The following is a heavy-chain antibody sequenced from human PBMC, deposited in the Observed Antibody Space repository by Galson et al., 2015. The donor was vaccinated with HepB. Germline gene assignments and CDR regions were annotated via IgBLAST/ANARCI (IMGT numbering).Heavy chain of an antibody. D-gene: IGHD3-16*01. V-gene: IGHV1-2*04. Sequence: QSGAEVKKPGASVKVSCKASGYTFTGYCIHWVRQAPGQGLEWMGWINPSSGGTNYAQKFQGWVTMTRDTSISTAYMELSRLRSDDTAVYYCARGLAADYNLDYWGQGTQVAVSS. CDR3: ARGLAADYNLDY. CDR1: GYTFTGYC. J-gene: IGHJ4*02. CDR2: INPSSGGT.